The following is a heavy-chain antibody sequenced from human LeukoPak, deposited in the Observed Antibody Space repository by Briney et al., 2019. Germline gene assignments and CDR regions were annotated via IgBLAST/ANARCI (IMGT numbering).Heavy chain of an antibody. CDR1: GFIFDDYA. CDR3: AKVWSKQLPYLDY. Sequence: GGSLRLSCAASGFIFDDYAMHWVRQAPGKGLEWVSGISWNSGSIGYADSVEGRLTISRDNAKNSLFLQMNSLRAEDTALYYCAKVWSKQLPYLDYWGQGTLVTVSS. V-gene: IGHV3-9*01. D-gene: IGHD2-2*02. CDR2: ISWNSGSI. J-gene: IGHJ4*02.